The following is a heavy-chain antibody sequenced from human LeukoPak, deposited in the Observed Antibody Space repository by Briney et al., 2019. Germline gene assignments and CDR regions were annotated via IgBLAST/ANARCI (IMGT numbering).Heavy chain of an antibody. J-gene: IGHJ4*02. CDR2: ISYDGSNK. V-gene: IGHV3-30*18. CDR3: AKALYGDYLGFDY. Sequence: GGSLRLSCAASGFTFSGYWMTWVRQAPGKGLEWVAVISYDGSNKYYADSVKGRFTISRDNSKNTLYLQMNSLRAEDTAVYYCAKALYGDYLGFDYWGQGTLVTVSS. D-gene: IGHD4-17*01. CDR1: GFTFSGYW.